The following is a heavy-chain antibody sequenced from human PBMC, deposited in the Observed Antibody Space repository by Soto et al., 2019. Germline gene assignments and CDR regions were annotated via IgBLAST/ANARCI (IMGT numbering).Heavy chain of an antibody. J-gene: IGHJ3*02. Sequence: VGSLRLSCAASGFTFSSYWMSWVRQAPGKGLEWVANIKQDGSEKYYVDSVKGRFTISRDNAKNSLYLQMNSLRAEDTAVDYCARDRPYCSSTSCYDAFDIWGQGTMVTVSS. D-gene: IGHD2-2*01. V-gene: IGHV3-7*01. CDR1: GFTFSSYW. CDR3: ARDRPYCSSTSCYDAFDI. CDR2: IKQDGSEK.